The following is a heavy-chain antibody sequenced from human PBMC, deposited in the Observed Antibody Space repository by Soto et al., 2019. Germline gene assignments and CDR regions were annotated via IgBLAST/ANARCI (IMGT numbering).Heavy chain of an antibody. CDR2: ISYDGSNK. D-gene: IGHD6-25*01. V-gene: IGHV3-30-3*01. Sequence: QVQLVESGGGVVQPGRSLRLSCAASGFTFSSYAMHWVRQAPGKGLEWVAVISYDGSNKYYADSVKGRFTISRDNSKHSLYLQMNSLRAEDTAVYYCARGPLTAIDYWGQGTLVTVST. CDR3: ARGPLTAIDY. J-gene: IGHJ4*02. CDR1: GFTFSSYA.